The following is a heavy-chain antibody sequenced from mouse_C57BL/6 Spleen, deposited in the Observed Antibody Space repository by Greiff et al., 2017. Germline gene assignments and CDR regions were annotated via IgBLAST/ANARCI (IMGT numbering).Heavy chain of an antibody. J-gene: IGHJ4*01. Sequence: VKLQQPGTELVKPGASVKLSCKASGYTFTSYWMHWVKLRPGQGLEWIGNINPSNGGTNYNEMFKSKATLTVDKSSSTAYMQLSSLTSEDSAVYYCARSGTRYYAMDYWGQGTSVTVSS. D-gene: IGHD4-1*01. CDR3: ARSGTRYYAMDY. CDR1: GYTFTSYW. V-gene: IGHV1-53*01. CDR2: INPSNGGT.